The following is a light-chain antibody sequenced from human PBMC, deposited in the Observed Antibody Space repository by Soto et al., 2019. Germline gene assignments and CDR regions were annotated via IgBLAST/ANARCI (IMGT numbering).Light chain of an antibody. Sequence: QSALTQPASVSGSPGQSITIPCTGTYNDIGSYTYVAWYQHQPGNAPRLMIYDVTNRPPGSSHRFSGSRSGNTASLTISGLRAEDEATYFCSSYTSTSTVIFGGGTKPPS. J-gene: IGLJ2*01. V-gene: IGLV2-14*03. CDR3: SSYTSTSTVI. CDR1: YNDIGSYTY. CDR2: DVT.